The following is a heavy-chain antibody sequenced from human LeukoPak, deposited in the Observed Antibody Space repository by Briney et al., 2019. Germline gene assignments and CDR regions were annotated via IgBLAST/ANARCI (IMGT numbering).Heavy chain of an antibody. J-gene: IGHJ4*02. Sequence: GGSLRLSCAASGFSFSNYGMNWVRQAPGKGLEWVANIKQDGSEKYYVDSVKGRFTISRDNAKNSLYLQMNSLRAEDTAVYYCARDESTDDSSGWYFKDDGSPFDYWGQGTLVTVSS. CDR3: ARDESTDDSSGWYFKDDGSPFDY. V-gene: IGHV3-7*01. D-gene: IGHD6-19*01. CDR2: IKQDGSEK. CDR1: GFSFSNYG.